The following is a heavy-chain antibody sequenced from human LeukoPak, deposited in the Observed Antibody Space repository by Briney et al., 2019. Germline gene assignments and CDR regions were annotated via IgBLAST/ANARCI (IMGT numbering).Heavy chain of an antibody. J-gene: IGHJ4*02. Sequence: PSGTLSLTCAVSGGSISSSDWWSWVRQPPGKGLEWIGEIYHSGSTNYNPSLKSRVTISVDKSKSQFSLKLSAVTAADTAAYYCAGRRGTYYYFDSWGQGTLVTVSS. D-gene: IGHD1-26*01. V-gene: IGHV4-4*02. CDR3: AGRRGTYYYFDS. CDR1: GGSISSSDW. CDR2: IYHSGST.